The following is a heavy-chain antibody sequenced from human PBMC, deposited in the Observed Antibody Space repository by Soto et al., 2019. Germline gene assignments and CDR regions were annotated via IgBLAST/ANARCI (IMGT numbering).Heavy chain of an antibody. D-gene: IGHD3-10*01. J-gene: IGHJ4*02. Sequence: QAXGSLRVSCTASGFTFSNYWMTWVRQAPGKGLEWVANIIKDGSEKSYVDSVKGRFTISRDNAKNSLYLEMNSLRVEDTAVYYCARDWGGLGYWGQGTLVTVSS. CDR2: IIKDGSEK. CDR1: GFTFSNYW. CDR3: ARDWGGLGY. V-gene: IGHV3-7*03.